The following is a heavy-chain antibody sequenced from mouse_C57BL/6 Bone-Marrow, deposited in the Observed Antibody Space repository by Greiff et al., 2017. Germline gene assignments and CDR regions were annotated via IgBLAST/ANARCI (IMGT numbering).Heavy chain of an antibody. J-gene: IGHJ1*03. CDR3: ARIYDGYYWYFDV. Sequence: VQLQQSGPELVKPGASVKISCKASGYSFTGYYMNWVKQSPEKSLEWIGEINPSTGGTTYNQKFKAKATLTVDKSSSTAYMQLKSLTSEDSAVYYCARIYDGYYWYFDVWGTGTTVTVSS. V-gene: IGHV1-42*01. D-gene: IGHD2-3*01. CDR1: GYSFTGYY. CDR2: INPSTGGT.